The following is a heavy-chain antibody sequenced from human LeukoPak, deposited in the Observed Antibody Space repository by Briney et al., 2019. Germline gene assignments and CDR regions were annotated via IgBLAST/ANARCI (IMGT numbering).Heavy chain of an antibody. CDR2: ITGDGRST. CDR1: GFTFHLYA. Sequence: GGSLRLSCAASGFTFHLYAMHWVRLAPGKGLEWVSLITGDGRSTYYADSVKGRFTISRDNSKNTLYLQMNSLRPEDKAVYYCAKGPTSGYGLFDQWGQGTLVTVSS. J-gene: IGHJ4*02. D-gene: IGHD5-12*01. V-gene: IGHV3-43*02. CDR3: AKGPTSGYGLFDQ.